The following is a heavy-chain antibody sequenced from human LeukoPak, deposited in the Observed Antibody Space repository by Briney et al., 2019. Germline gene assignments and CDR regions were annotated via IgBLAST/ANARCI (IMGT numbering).Heavy chain of an antibody. V-gene: IGHV1-18*01. CDR3: AVVVVPAAMPVAAAAVEYFDY. Sequence: ASVKVSCKASGYTFTSYGISWVRQAPGQGLEWMGWISAYNGNTNYAQKLQGRVTMTRDTSTSTVYMELSSLRSEDTAVYYCAVVVVPAAMPVAAAAVEYFDYWGQGTLVTVSS. D-gene: IGHD2-2*01. CDR1: GYTFTSYG. CDR2: ISAYNGNT. J-gene: IGHJ4*02.